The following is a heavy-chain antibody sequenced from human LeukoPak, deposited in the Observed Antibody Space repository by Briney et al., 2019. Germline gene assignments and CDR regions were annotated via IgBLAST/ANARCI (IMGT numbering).Heavy chain of an antibody. D-gene: IGHD2-15*01. Sequence: SETLSLTCAVSGASLGSYYWSWIRQTPGKGLEWIGYILYSTTTKYNPSLNSRVTISADTSKNQFSLKLSSVTAADTAVYYCAREIGVVVAGHDAFDIWGQGTMVTVSS. CDR1: GASLGSYY. J-gene: IGHJ3*02. CDR3: AREIGVVVAGHDAFDI. V-gene: IGHV4-59*12. CDR2: ILYSTTT.